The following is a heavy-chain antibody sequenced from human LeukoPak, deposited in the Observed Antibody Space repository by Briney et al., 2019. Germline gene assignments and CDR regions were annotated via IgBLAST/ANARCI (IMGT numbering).Heavy chain of an antibody. Sequence: SVKVSCKASGGTFSSYAISWVRQAPGQGLEWMGGIIPVFGTANYAQKFQGRVTITADKSTSTAYMELSSLRSEDTAVYYCARDEGRVAPDIWGRGTMVTVSS. CDR2: IIPVFGTA. V-gene: IGHV1-69*06. CDR3: ARDEGRVAPDI. CDR1: GGTFSSYA. J-gene: IGHJ3*02. D-gene: IGHD3-3*01.